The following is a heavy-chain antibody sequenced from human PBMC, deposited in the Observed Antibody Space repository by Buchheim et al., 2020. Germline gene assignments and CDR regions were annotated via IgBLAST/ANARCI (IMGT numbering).Heavy chain of an antibody. CDR1: DGSISSSDYY. Sequence: QLLLQESGPGLVKPSETLSLTCSVSDGSISSSDYYWGWIRQPPGKGLEWIGSIYNSGRTHYHPSLESRVSISVDTSKKHASLKLTSVTAADTAVYYCARGFFYHSTDGFWGQG. D-gene: IGHD2-8*02. CDR2: IYNSGRT. J-gene: IGHJ4*02. CDR3: ARGFFYHSTDGF. V-gene: IGHV4-39*07.